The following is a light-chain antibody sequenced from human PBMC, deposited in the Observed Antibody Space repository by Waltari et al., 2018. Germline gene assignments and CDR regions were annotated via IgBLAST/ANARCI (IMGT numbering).Light chain of an antibody. CDR2: TTN. J-gene: IGLJ2*01. CDR1: NGAVTSGNY. V-gene: IGLV7-43*01. Sequence: QTVVTQEPSLTVSPGGTITLTCASSNGAVTSGNYPNWFQQKPGQAPRPLIYTTNNKHSWTPARFAGSLLGGKAALTLSGVQPEDEADYYCLIYYGGIVVFGGGTKLTVL. CDR3: LIYYGGIVV.